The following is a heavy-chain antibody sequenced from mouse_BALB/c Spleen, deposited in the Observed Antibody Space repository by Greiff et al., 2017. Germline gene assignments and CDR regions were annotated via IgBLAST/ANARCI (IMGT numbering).Heavy chain of an antibody. D-gene: IGHD1-1*01. CDR1: GFTFSSYA. Sequence: EVQVVESGGGLVKPGGSLKLSCAASGFTFSSYAMSWVRQTPEKRLEWVASISSGGSTYYPDSVKGRFTISRDNARNILYLQMSSLRSEDTAMYYCARTTVVFDYWGQGTTLTVSS. CDR3: ARTTVVFDY. J-gene: IGHJ2*01. CDR2: ISSGGST. V-gene: IGHV5-6-5*01.